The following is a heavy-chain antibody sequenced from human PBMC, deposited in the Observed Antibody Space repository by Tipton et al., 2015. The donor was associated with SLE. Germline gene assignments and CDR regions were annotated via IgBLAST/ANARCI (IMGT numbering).Heavy chain of an antibody. Sequence: TLSLTCTVSGDSINSHFWSWIRQPPGKGLEWIGSIYYSGSTNYKPSLKSRVTISIDASKNQFSLNLSSMTAADTAMYYCAGGRVRDIWGQGTMVTVSS. CDR1: GDSINSHF. CDR2: IYYSGST. CDR3: AGGRVRDI. J-gene: IGHJ3*02. V-gene: IGHV4-59*11. D-gene: IGHD4-23*01.